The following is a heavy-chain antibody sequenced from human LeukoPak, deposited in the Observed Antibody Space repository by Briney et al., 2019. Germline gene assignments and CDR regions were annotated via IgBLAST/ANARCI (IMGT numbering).Heavy chain of an antibody. CDR1: GFTFSSYG. CDR3: ARDGVGATGAGIDY. CDR2: IKQDGSEK. Sequence: PGRSLRLSCAASGFTFSSYGMHWVRQAPGKGLEWVANIKQDGSEKYYVDSVKGRFTISRDNAKNSLYLQMNSLRAEDTAVYYCARDGVGATGAGIDYWGQGTLVTVSS. J-gene: IGHJ4*02. V-gene: IGHV3-7*01. D-gene: IGHD1-26*01.